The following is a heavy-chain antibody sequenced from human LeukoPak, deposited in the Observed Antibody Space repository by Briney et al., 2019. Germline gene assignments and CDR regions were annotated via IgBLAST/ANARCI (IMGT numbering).Heavy chain of an antibody. Sequence: ASVKVSCTASGYTFTSYGISWVRQAPGQGLEWMGWISAYNGNTNYAQKLQGRVTMTTDTSTSTAYMELRSLRSDDTAVYYCAREMGITMVRGAANDYWGQGTLVTVSS. CDR1: GYTFTSYG. D-gene: IGHD3-10*01. CDR3: AREMGITMVRGAANDY. CDR2: ISAYNGNT. J-gene: IGHJ4*02. V-gene: IGHV1-18*01.